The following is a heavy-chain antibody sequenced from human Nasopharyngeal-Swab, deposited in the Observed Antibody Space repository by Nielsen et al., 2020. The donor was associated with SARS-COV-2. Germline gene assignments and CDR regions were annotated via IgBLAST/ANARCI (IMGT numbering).Heavy chain of an antibody. Sequence: ASVKVSCKASGFTFTNYYIHWVRQAPGQGLEWMAIINPSGGSPTYAQRFQGRVTMTWDTSTGTVYVEISSLRFDDTAVYYCARDPMMCRSTSCAFDHWGQGTLVTVSS. CDR2: INPSGGSP. CDR1: GFTFTNYY. D-gene: IGHD2-2*01. CDR3: ARDPMMCRSTSCAFDH. J-gene: IGHJ4*02. V-gene: IGHV1-46*01.